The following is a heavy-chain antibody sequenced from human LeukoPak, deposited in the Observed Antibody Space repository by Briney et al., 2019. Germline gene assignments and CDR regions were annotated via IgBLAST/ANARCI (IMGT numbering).Heavy chain of an antibody. J-gene: IGHJ4*02. V-gene: IGHV4-34*01. Sequence: SETLSLTCAVYGGSFSDYSWTWIRQPPGKGLEWIGEINQSGGTNHNPSLMSRVIMSVDTSKNQISLKVNSVTAADTAVYYCARAFFYYDILTGHFDYWGQGTLVTVSS. D-gene: IGHD3-9*01. CDR2: INQSGGT. CDR1: GGSFSDYS. CDR3: ARAFFYYDILTGHFDY.